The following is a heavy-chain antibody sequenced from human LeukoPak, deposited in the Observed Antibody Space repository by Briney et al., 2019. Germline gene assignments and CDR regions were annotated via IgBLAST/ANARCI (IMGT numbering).Heavy chain of an antibody. J-gene: IGHJ4*02. Sequence: PGGSLRLSCAASGFTFSSYAMHWVRQAPGKGLEWVAVISYDGSNKCYADSVKGRFTISRDNSKNTLYLQMNSLRAEDTAVYYCAREMITNQWLREVSLDYWGQGTLVTVSS. CDR1: GFTFSSYA. CDR3: AREMITNQWLREVSLDY. V-gene: IGHV3-30-3*01. D-gene: IGHD6-19*01. CDR2: ISYDGSNK.